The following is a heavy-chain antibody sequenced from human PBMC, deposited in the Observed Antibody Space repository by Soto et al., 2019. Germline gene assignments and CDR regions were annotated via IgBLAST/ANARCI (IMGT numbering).Heavy chain of an antibody. CDR2: IDWDDDK. Sequence: SGPTLVNPTQTLTLTCTFSGFSLSTSGMCVSWIRQPPGKALEWLALIDWDDDKYYSTSLKTRLTISKDTSKNQVVLTMTNMDPVDTATYYCARIRSGLLWFGDSYEYYFDYWGQGTLVTVS. J-gene: IGHJ4*02. D-gene: IGHD3-10*01. CDR3: ARIRSGLLWFGDSYEYYFDY. V-gene: IGHV2-70*01. CDR1: GFSLSTSGMC.